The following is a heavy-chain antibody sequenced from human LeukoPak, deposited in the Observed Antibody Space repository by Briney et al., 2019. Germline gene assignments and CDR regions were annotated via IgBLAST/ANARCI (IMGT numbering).Heavy chain of an antibody. V-gene: IGHV3-23*01. CDR2: ISGSGGST. CDR1: GFTFDDYG. J-gene: IGHJ3*02. D-gene: IGHD2-2*02. Sequence: GGSLRLSCAASGFTFDDYGMSWVRQAPGKGLEWVSAISGSGGSTYYADSVKGRFTISRDNSKNTLYLQMNSLRAEDTAVYYCAKDTIFCSSTSCYRSAFDIWGQGTMVTVSS. CDR3: AKDTIFCSSTSCYRSAFDI.